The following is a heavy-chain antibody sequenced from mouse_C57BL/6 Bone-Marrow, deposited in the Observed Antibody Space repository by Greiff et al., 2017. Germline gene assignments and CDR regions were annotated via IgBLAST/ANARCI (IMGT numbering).Heavy chain of an antibody. D-gene: IGHD1-1*01. CDR1: GYTFTSYG. Sequence: VQLQQSGAELARPGASVKLSCKASGYTFTSYGISWVKQRTGQGLEWIGEIYPRSGNTYYNEKLKGKATLTADKSSSTAYMELRSLTSEDSAVYFCARCYYGSSWSYWYFDVWGTGTTVTVSS. J-gene: IGHJ1*03. CDR2: IYPRSGNT. CDR3: ARCYYGSSWSYWYFDV. V-gene: IGHV1-81*01.